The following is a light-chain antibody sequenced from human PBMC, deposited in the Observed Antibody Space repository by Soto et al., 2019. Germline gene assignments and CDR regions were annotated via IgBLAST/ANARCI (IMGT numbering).Light chain of an antibody. CDR3: QQLNSYPPT. J-gene: IGKJ4*01. CDR1: QGISSY. V-gene: IGKV1-9*01. Sequence: QLTLAAYSLSASVAHSVTITCRASQGISSYLAWYQQKPGKAPKLLIYAASTLESGVPSRFSGSGSGTDFTLTISSLQPEDFATYYCQQLNSYPPTFGGRTKVDIK. CDR2: AAS.